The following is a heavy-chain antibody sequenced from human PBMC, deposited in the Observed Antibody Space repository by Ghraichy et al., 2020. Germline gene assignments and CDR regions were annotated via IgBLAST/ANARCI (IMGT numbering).Heavy chain of an antibody. CDR2: IIPIFGTA. V-gene: IGHV1-69*13. D-gene: IGHD6-19*01. CDR3: ARDWGSSGWFYGMDV. CDR1: GGTFSSYA. Sequence: SVKVSCKASGGTFSSYAISWVRQAPGQGLEWMGGIIPIFGTANYAQKFQGRVTITSDESTSTAYMELSSLRSEDTAVYYCARDWGSSGWFYGMDVWGQGTTVTVSS. J-gene: IGHJ6*02.